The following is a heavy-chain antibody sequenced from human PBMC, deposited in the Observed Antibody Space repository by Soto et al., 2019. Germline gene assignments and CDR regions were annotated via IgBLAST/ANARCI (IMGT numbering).Heavy chain of an antibody. J-gene: IGHJ3*01. Sequence: GGSLRLSCAASGFSFSYFAMSWVRQAPGKGLEWVSTITGGGDGTYYADSVKGRFTISRDNSGNTVHLQVNSLRAEDTAMYYCAKKGPGSLATYCPSDGHHYAFDLWGQGTKVTVSS. CDR3: AKKGPGSLATYCPSDGHHYAFDL. V-gene: IGHV3-23*01. CDR1: GFSFSYFA. D-gene: IGHD1-26*01. CDR2: ITGGGDGT.